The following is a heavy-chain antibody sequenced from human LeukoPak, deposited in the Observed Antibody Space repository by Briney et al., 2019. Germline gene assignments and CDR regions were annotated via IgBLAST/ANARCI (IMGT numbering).Heavy chain of an antibody. CDR1: GGSIRSYY. J-gene: IGHJ4*02. D-gene: IGHD2-2*01. Sequence: KTSETLSLTRTVSGGSIRSYYWSWIRQPPGKGLEWIGYIYYSGSTNYNPSLKSRVTISVDTSKNQFSLKLSSVTAADTPVYYCARSHSVWTSSDYWGQGTLVTVSS. CDR2: IYYSGST. V-gene: IGHV4-59*01. CDR3: ARSHSVWTSSDY.